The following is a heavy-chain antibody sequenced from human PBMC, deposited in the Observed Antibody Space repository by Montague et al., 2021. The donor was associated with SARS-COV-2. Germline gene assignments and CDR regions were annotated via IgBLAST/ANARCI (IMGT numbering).Heavy chain of an antibody. J-gene: IGHJ3*02. D-gene: IGHD6-13*01. CDR1: GGSISRYS. V-gene: IGHV4-59*01. CDR3: ARVGRGSSWYEVAFDI. CDR2: IYNSGST. Sequence: SETLSLTCTVSGGSISRYSWTWIRQPPGTGLEWIGYIYNSGSTNYNPSLTSRVTISVDTSKNQFSLKLSSVAAADTAVYYCARVGRGSSWYEVAFDIWGQGTVVTVSS.